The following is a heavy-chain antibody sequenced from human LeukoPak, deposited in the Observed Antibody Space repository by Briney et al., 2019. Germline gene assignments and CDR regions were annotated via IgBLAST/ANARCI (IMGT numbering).Heavy chain of an antibody. D-gene: IGHD6-19*01. Sequence: ASETLSLTCAVYGGSFSGYYWSWIRQPPGKGLEWIGEINHSGSTNYNPSLKSRVTISVDTSKNQFSLKLSSVTAADTAMYYCARGRYSSGWYLDYWGQGTLVTVSS. CDR1: GGSFSGYY. V-gene: IGHV4-34*01. CDR3: ARGRYSSGWYLDY. J-gene: IGHJ4*02. CDR2: INHSGST.